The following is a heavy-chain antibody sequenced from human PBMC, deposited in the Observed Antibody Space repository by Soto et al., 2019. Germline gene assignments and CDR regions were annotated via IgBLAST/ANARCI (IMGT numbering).Heavy chain of an antibody. CDR2: IKQDGSEK. CDR3: ARDRGSYYFDY. V-gene: IGHV3-7*03. D-gene: IGHD1-26*01. Sequence: EVQLVESGGGLVQPGGSLRLYCAASGFTFSSYWMSWVRQAPGKGLEWVANIKQDGSEKYYVDSVKGRFTISRDNAKNSLYLQMNSLRAEDTAVYYCARDRGSYYFDYWGQGTLFTVSS. CDR1: GFTFSSYW. J-gene: IGHJ4*02.